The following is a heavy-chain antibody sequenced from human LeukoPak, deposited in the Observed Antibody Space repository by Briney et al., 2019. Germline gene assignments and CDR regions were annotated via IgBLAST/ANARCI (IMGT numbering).Heavy chain of an antibody. J-gene: IGHJ4*02. CDR1: GFSLNTYA. V-gene: IGHV3-23*01. CDR2: ITTSGSST. Sequence: PGGSLRLSCAASGFSLNTYAMSWVRQAPGKGLEWVSTITTSGSSTYYADSVKGRFTISRDNAKNSLYLQMNSLRAEDTAVYYCARKGGYGLDFDYWGQGALVTVSS. CDR3: ARKGGYGLDFDY. D-gene: IGHD5-18*01.